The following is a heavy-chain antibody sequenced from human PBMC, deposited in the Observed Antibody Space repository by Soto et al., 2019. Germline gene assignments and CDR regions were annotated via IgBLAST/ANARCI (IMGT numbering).Heavy chain of an antibody. V-gene: IGHV5-10-1*01. CDR2: IDPSDSYT. CDR1: GYSFTSYW. CDR3: ARQRGGYSYVQNYYDMDV. Sequence: GESLKISCKGSGYSFTSYWISWVRQMPGKGLEWMGRIDPSDSYTNYSPSFQGHVTISADKSISTAYLQWSSLKASDAAMYYCARQRGGYSYVQNYYDMDVWGQGTTVTVSS. D-gene: IGHD5-18*01. J-gene: IGHJ6*02.